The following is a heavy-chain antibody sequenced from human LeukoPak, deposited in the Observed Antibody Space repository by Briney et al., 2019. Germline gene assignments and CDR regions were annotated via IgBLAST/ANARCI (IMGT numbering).Heavy chain of an antibody. CDR3: ARGQYYYDSSGYYYRSYFDY. J-gene: IGHJ4*02. CDR2: IRWNSGSI. Sequence: GRSLRLSCAASGFTFDDYAMHWVRQAPGKGLEWVSGIRWNSGSIGYADSVKGRFTISRHNAKNSLYLQMNSLRAEDTALYYCARGQYYYDSSGYYYRSYFDYWGQGTLVTVSS. CDR1: GFTFDDYA. D-gene: IGHD3-22*01. V-gene: IGHV3-9*01.